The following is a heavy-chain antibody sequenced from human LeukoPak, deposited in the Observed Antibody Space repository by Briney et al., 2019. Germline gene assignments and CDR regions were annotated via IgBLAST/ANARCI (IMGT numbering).Heavy chain of an antibody. Sequence: GGSLRLSCAASGFTFSSYSMNWVRQAPGKGLEWVSYISSSSSTIYYADSVKGRFTITRDNAKNSLYLQMNSLRAEDTAVYYCARVDCSSTSCYTGDYYYYYYMDVWGKGTTVTVSS. CDR2: ISSSSSTI. CDR3: ARVDCSSTSCYTGDYYYYYYMDV. J-gene: IGHJ6*03. CDR1: GFTFSSYS. V-gene: IGHV3-48*01. D-gene: IGHD2-2*02.